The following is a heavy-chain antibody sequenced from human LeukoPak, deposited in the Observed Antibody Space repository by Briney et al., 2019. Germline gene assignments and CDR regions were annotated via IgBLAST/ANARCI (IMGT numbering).Heavy chain of an antibody. V-gene: IGHV5-51*01. CDR2: IYPGDSDT. Sequence: GESLKISCKGSEYSFTSYWIGWVRQMPGKGLEWMGIIYPGDSDTIYSPSFQGQVTISADKSISTAYLQWSSLKASDTAMYYCARHPLGGTRPYYYYYMDVWGKGTTVTVSS. J-gene: IGHJ6*03. CDR1: EYSFTSYW. CDR3: ARHPLGGTRPYYYYYMDV.